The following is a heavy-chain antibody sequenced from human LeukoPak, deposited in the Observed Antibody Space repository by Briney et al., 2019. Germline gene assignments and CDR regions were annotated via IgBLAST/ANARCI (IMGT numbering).Heavy chain of an antibody. CDR2: IIPIFGIA. Sequence: SVKVSCKASGGTFSSYAISWVRQAPGQGLEWMGRIIPIFGIANYAQKFQGRVTITADKSTSTAYMVLSSLRSEDTAVYYCARGKSRDGYNSRYYYGMDVWGQGTTVTVSS. CDR3: ARGKSRDGYNSRYYYGMDV. D-gene: IGHD5-24*01. J-gene: IGHJ6*02. V-gene: IGHV1-69*04. CDR1: GGTFSSYA.